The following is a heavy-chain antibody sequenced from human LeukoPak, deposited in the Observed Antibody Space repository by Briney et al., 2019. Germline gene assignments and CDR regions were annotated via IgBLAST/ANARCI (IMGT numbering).Heavy chain of an antibody. CDR2: INHSGST. CDR3: ARGSDCSSTSCEVTMVRGVITFFDY. CDR1: GGSFSGYY. Sequence: SETLSLTCAVYGGSFSGYYWSWIRQPPGKGLKWIGEINHSGSTNYNPSLKSRVTISVDTSKNQFSLKLSSVTAADTAVYYCARGSDCSSTSCEVTMVRGVITFFDYWGQGTLVTVSS. D-gene: IGHD3-10*01. J-gene: IGHJ4*02. V-gene: IGHV4-34*01.